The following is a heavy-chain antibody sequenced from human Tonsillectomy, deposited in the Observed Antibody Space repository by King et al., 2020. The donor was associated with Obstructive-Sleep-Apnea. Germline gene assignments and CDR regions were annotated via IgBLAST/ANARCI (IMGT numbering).Heavy chain of an antibody. V-gene: IGHV4-38-2*02. Sequence: QLQESGPGLVKSSETLSLTCTVSGSSISTAYYWGWIRQPPGKGLEWIGSIYHSGHTYYNPSLKSRITISIDTSKNQFSLKLSSVTAADTALYYCARDNHGGPASWFDPWGQGTLVIVSS. CDR1: GSSISTAYY. CDR3: ARDNHGGPASWFDP. J-gene: IGHJ5*02. CDR2: IYHSGHT. D-gene: IGHD2-2*01.